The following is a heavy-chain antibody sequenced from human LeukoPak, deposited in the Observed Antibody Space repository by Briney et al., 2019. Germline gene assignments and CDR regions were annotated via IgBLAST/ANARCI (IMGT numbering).Heavy chain of an antibody. J-gene: IGHJ4*02. Sequence: GRSLRLSCAASGFTFDDYAMHWVRQAPGKGLEWVSGISWNSGSIGYADSVKGRFTISRDNAKNSLYLQMNSLRAEDTAVYFCARPMVVTALFASDYWGQGTLVTVSS. D-gene: IGHD2-21*02. V-gene: IGHV3-9*01. CDR3: ARPMVVTALFASDY. CDR1: GFTFDDYA. CDR2: ISWNSGSI.